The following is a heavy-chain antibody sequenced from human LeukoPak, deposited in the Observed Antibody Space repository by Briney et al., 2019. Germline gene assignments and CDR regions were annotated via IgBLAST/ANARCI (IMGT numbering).Heavy chain of an antibody. CDR1: GGSISSSSYY. D-gene: IGHD2-2*01. J-gene: IGHJ4*02. V-gene: IGHV4-39*01. Sequence: SETLSLTCTVSGGSISSSSYYWGWIRQPPGKGLEWIGSINYSGSAYYNPSLKGRVTISVDTSKNQFSLKLSSVTATDTTVYYCARHWCTSTGCYSFFDYWGQGTLVTVSS. CDR3: ARHWCTSTGCYSFFDY. CDR2: INYSGSA.